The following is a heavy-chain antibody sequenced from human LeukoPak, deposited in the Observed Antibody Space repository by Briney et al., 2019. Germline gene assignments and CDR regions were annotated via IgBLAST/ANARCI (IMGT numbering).Heavy chain of an antibody. J-gene: IGHJ4*02. Sequence: SVKVSCKASGGTFSSYVISWVRQAPGQGLQWMGGIVPMFGAVNYAQKFQGRVTITADKSTGTAYMELSSLRSEDTAVYYCVRGYDISGPQKNFFDYWGQGTLVTVSS. CDR1: GGTFSSYV. D-gene: IGHD3-22*01. CDR2: IVPMFGAV. CDR3: VRGYDISGPQKNFFDY. V-gene: IGHV1-69*06.